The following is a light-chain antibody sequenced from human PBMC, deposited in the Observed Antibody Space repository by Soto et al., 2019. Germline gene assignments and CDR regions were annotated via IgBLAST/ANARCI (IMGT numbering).Light chain of an antibody. Sequence: EIVMTQSPGTLSVSPGERATLSCRASQSVSSNLAWYQQKPGQAPRLLIYGASTRATGIPARFGGSGSGTEFTLTISSLQSEDCAVYYCQQYDNWPPVTFGGGTKVEIK. J-gene: IGKJ4*01. CDR2: GAS. CDR1: QSVSSN. V-gene: IGKV3-15*01. CDR3: QQYDNWPPVT.